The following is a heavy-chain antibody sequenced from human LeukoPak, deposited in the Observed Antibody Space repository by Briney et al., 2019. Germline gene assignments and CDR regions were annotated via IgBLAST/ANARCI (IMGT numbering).Heavy chain of an antibody. CDR1: GYTFTGYY. CDR2: INPNSGAT. V-gene: IGHV1-2*02. Sequence: ASVKVSCKTSGYTFTGYYLHWVRQAPGQGLKWMGWINPNSGATNYAQKFQGRVTMTRDTSINTAYMDLRSLTSDDTAVYYCSRGVRLHQLTFLMFGGYWGQGSLVTVSS. CDR3: SRGVRLHQLTFLMFGGY. J-gene: IGHJ4*02. D-gene: IGHD3-16*01.